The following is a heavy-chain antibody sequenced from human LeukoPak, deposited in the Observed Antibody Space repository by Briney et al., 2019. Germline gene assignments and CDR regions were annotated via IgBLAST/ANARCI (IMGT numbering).Heavy chain of an antibody. CDR1: GFTFSSYA. J-gene: IGHJ4*02. CDR2: IKQDGSEK. Sequence: PGGSLRLSCAASGFTFSSYAMSWVRQAPGKGLEGVANIKQDGSEKYYVDSVKGRFTISRDNAKNSLYLQMNSLRAEDTAVYYCARDSGGSSVPYDYWGQGTLVTVPS. CDR3: ARDSGGSSVPYDY. D-gene: IGHD1-26*01. V-gene: IGHV3-7*01.